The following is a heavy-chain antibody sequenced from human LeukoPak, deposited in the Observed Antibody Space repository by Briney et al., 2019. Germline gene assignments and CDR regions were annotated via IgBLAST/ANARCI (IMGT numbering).Heavy chain of an antibody. CDR1: GFTVSSYA. V-gene: IGHV3-7*01. CDR3: ARVPGSSSWYLLYYYYYYMDV. J-gene: IGHJ6*03. CDR2: IKQDGSEK. D-gene: IGHD6-13*01. Sequence: PGGSLRLSCAASGFTVSSYAMSWVRQAPGKGLEWVANIKQDGSEKYYVDSVKGRFTISRDNAKNSLYLQMNSLRAEDTAVYYCARVPGSSSWYLLYYYYYYMDVWGKGTTVTVSS.